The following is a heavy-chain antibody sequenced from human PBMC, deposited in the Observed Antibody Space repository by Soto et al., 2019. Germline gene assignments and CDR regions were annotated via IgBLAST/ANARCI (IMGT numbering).Heavy chain of an antibody. Sequence: GASVKVSCKASGYTFTNYGITWVRQAPGQGLEWMGWISAYNGNTHYTQRLQGRVTMTTDTSTSTAYMELRGLRSDDTAVYYFGRVRQLVGYVYYYMDVWVKGTTVTVS. CDR3: GRVRQLVGYVYYYMDV. CDR2: ISAYNGNT. J-gene: IGHJ6*03. V-gene: IGHV1-18*01. CDR1: GYTFTNYG. D-gene: IGHD6-6*01.